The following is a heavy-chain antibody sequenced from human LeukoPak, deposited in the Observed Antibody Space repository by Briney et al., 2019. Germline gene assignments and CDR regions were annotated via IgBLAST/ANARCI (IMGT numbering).Heavy chain of an antibody. D-gene: IGHD3-9*01. Sequence: GSSVTLSCKASGGTFSSYAISWVRQAPGQGLEWMGWISAYNGNTNYAQKLQGRVTMTTDTSTSTAYMELRSLRSDDTAVYYCARVSSLLTYYYGMDVWGKGTTVTVSS. J-gene: IGHJ6*04. CDR2: ISAYNGNT. V-gene: IGHV1-18*01. CDR3: ARVSSLLTYYYGMDV. CDR1: GGTFSSYA.